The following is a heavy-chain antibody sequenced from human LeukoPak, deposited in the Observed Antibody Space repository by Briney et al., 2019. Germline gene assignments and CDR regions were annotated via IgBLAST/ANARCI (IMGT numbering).Heavy chain of an antibody. CDR1: GFTFSSYA. D-gene: IGHD3-22*01. CDR2: ISYDGSNK. J-gene: IGHJ6*02. Sequence: GGSLRLSCAASGFTFSSYAMHWVRQAPGKGLEWVAVISYDGSNKYYADSVKGRFTISRDNSKNTLYLQMNSLRAEDTAVYYCARGTYYYDSSGPEPYYYYGMDVWGQGTTVTVSS. V-gene: IGHV3-30-3*01. CDR3: ARGTYYYDSSGPEPYYYYGMDV.